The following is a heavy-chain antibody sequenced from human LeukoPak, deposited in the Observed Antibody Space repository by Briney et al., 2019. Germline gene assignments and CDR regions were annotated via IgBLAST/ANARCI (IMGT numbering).Heavy chain of an antibody. CDR3: ARIGGGRWYDAFDI. Sequence: HPGGSLRLSCAASGFTFSSYAMSWVRQAPGKGLEWVSAISGSGGSTYYADSVKGRFTISRDNAKNSLYLQMNSLRAEDTAVYYCARIGGGRWYDAFDIWGQGTMVTVSS. J-gene: IGHJ3*02. CDR2: ISGSGGST. D-gene: IGHD6-13*01. V-gene: IGHV3-23*01. CDR1: GFTFSSYA.